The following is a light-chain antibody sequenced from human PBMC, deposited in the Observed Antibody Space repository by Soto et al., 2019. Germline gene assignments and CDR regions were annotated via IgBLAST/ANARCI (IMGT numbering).Light chain of an antibody. CDR1: SSNIGAGYD. CDR3: QSYDSGLSGYVV. Sequence: QSVLTQPPSVSGAPGQRVTISCTGSSSNIGAGYDVHWYQQLPGTAPKLLIYGNSNRPSGVPDRFSGSKSGTSASLAITGLQAEDEAHYFCQSYDSGLSGYVVFGGGTKVTVL. CDR2: GNS. V-gene: IGLV1-40*01. J-gene: IGLJ2*01.